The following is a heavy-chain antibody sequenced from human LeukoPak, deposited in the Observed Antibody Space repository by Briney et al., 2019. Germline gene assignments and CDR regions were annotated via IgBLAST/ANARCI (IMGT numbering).Heavy chain of an antibody. CDR3: ATGSGLWSPDY. V-gene: IGHV3-74*01. CDR2: INNDGTST. J-gene: IGHJ4*02. Sequence: GGSLRLSCAASGFTFSDYTMNWVRQAPGKGLVWVSRINNDGTSTSYADSVKGRFTISRDNAKSRLYVQMNSLRAEDTAVYYCATGSGLWSPDYWGQGTLVTVSS. D-gene: IGHD5-18*01. CDR1: GFTFSDYT.